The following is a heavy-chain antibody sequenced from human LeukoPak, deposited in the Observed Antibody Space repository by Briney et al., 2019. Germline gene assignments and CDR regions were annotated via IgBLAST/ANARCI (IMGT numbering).Heavy chain of an antibody. D-gene: IGHD3-10*01. Sequence: SETLSLTCTVSGGSISSSNYYWSWIRQPPGKGLEWIGYIYYSGSTNYNPSLKSRVAISVDTSKNQFSLKLSSVTAADTAVYYCARGGGYYGSGSSENWFDPWGQGTLVTVSS. CDR2: IYYSGST. V-gene: IGHV4-61*01. J-gene: IGHJ5*02. CDR1: GGSISSSNYY. CDR3: ARGGGYYGSGSSENWFDP.